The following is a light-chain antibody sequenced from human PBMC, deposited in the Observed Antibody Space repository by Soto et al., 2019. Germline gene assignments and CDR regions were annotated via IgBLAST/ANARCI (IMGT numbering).Light chain of an antibody. CDR2: DVS. CDR3: CSYAGRYTYV. V-gene: IGLV2-11*01. Sequence: QSALTQPRSVSGSPGQSVTISCSGTSSDVGGYNYVSWYQQHPGKAPKLMIYDVSKRPSGVPGRFSGSKSGNTASLTISGLQAEDEADYYCCSYAGRYTYVFGTGTKLTVL. J-gene: IGLJ1*01. CDR1: SSDVGGYNY.